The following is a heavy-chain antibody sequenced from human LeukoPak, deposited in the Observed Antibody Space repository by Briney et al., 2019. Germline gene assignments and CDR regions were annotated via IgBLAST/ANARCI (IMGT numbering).Heavy chain of an antibody. D-gene: IGHD6-19*01. CDR1: GGSISSSYY. V-gene: IGHV4-39*07. J-gene: IGHJ4*02. CDR2: IYYSGST. CDR3: AKSRLAVAGSYWAY. Sequence: SETLSLTCTVSGGSISSSYYWGWIRQPPGKGLEWIGSIYYSGSTYYNPSLKSRVTISVDTSKNQFSLKLSSVTAADTAVYYCAKSRLAVAGSYWAYWGQGTLVTVSS.